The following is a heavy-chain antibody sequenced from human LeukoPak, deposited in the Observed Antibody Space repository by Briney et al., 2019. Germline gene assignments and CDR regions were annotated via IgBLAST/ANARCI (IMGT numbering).Heavy chain of an antibody. J-gene: IGHJ3*02. CDR1: GYTFTSYG. Sequence: ASVKVSCKASGYTFTSYGISWVRQAPGQGLEWMGWISAYNGNTNYAQKLQGRVTMTTDTSTSTAYMELRSLRSDDTAVYYCARDGVFGVVIKRDAFDIWGQGTMVTVSS. D-gene: IGHD3-3*01. V-gene: IGHV1-18*01. CDR3: ARDGVFGVVIKRDAFDI. CDR2: ISAYNGNT.